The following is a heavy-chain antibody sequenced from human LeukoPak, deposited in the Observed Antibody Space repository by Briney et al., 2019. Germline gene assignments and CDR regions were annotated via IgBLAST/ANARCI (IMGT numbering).Heavy chain of an antibody. D-gene: IGHD1-1*01. J-gene: IGHJ4*02. V-gene: IGHV4-38-2*01. CDR2: AFQSGST. CDR1: NYSISDGHY. Sequence: SETQSLTCAVSNYSISDGHYWGWIRQPPGKGLEWIANAFQSGSTYYSPPLRSRVTVSVDTSKNQFSLMVRSVTAADTAVYYCVRGGASRWGTNSFDFWGQGKLVTASS. CDR3: VRGGASRWGTNSFDF.